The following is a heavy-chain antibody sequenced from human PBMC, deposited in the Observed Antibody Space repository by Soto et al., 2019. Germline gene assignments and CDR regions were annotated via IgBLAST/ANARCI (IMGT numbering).Heavy chain of an antibody. CDR2: INPNSGGT. D-gene: IGHD3-10*01. V-gene: IGHV1-2*04. CDR1: GYTFTGYY. CDR3: GRDSNPTYDSGSYPASGMDV. J-gene: IGHJ6*02. Sequence: QVQLVQSGAEVKKPGASVKVSCKAAGYTFTGYYMHWVRQAPGQWLEWMGWINPNSGGTNYAQKFEGWVTMTRETPISTAYMELSRLRSEAAAVYYCGRDSNPTYDSGSYPASGMDVWGEGPKVTVSS.